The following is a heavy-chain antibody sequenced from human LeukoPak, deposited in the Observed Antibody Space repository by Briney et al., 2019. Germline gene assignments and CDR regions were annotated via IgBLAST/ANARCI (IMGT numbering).Heavy chain of an antibody. CDR1: GGSISSGGYS. CDR2: IYHSGST. V-gene: IGHV4-30-2*01. J-gene: IGHJ4*02. CDR3: ARGGGPRGDYFDY. Sequence: SQTLSLTCAVSGGSISSGGYSWSWIRQPPGKGLEWIGYIYHSGSTYYNPSLKSRVTISVDRSKNQFSLKLSSVTAADTAVYYCARGGGPRGDYFDYWGQGTLVTVSS. D-gene: IGHD3-16*01.